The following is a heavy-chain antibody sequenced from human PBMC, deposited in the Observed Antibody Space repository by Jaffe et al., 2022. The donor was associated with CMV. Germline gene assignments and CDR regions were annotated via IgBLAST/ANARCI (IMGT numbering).Heavy chain of an antibody. CDR2: ISGSGGST. J-gene: IGHJ6*02. CDR3: ARDVDTAMKSYYYYYGMDV. CDR1: GFTFSSYA. Sequence: EVQLLESGGGLVQPGGSLRLSCAASGFTFSSYAMSWVRQAPGKGLEWVSAISGSGGSTYYADSVKGRFTISRDNSKNTLYLQMNSLRAEDTAVYYCARDVDTAMKSYYYYYGMDVWGQGTTVTVSS. D-gene: IGHD5-18*01. V-gene: IGHV3-23*01.